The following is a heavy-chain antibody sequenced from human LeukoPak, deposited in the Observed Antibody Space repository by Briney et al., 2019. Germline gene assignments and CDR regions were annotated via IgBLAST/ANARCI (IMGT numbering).Heavy chain of an antibody. D-gene: IGHD2-15*01. CDR3: ARVAVTALGDNISYYFDY. J-gene: IGHJ4*02. V-gene: IGHV4-59*06. CDR2: IYYSGST. CDR1: GGSISSYY. Sequence: SETLSLTCTVSGGSISSYYWSWIRQHPGKGLEWIGYIYYSGSTYYNPSLKSRVTISVDTSKNQFSLKLSSVTAADTAVYYCARVAVTALGDNISYYFDYWGQGTLVTVSS.